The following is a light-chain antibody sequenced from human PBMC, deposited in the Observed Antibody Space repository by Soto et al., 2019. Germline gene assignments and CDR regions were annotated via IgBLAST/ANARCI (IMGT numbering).Light chain of an antibody. CDR2: AAS. CDR3: QQYDNLPLT. V-gene: IGKV1-33*01. J-gene: IGKJ4*01. CDR1: QDISNY. Sequence: IQMTQSPSSLSASVGDRFTVTCQASQDISNYLNWYQQKPGKAPKLLIYAASNLETEVPSRFSGSGSGTDFTFTISSLQPEDIATYYCQQYDNLPLTFGGGTKVDIK.